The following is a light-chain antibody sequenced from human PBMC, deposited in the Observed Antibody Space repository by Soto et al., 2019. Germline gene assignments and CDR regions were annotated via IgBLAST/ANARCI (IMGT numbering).Light chain of an antibody. V-gene: IGKV1-39*01. J-gene: IGKJ4*01. Sequence: DIQMTQSPSSLSAYVGDRVTITCPATQGISSALAWYQQKTGKAPKLLIYAASSLQSGVPSRFSGSGSGTDFTLTISSLQPEDFATYYCQQSYSTPLTFGGGTKVDIK. CDR2: AAS. CDR3: QQSYSTPLT. CDR1: QGISSA.